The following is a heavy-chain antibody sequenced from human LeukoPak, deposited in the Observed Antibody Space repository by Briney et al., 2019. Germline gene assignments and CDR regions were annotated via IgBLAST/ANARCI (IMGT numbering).Heavy chain of an antibody. CDR3: ARDRRWEQLHAFDI. J-gene: IGHJ3*02. CDR1: GGSMTTYF. CDR2: VHYSDHN. D-gene: IGHD1-26*01. Sequence: PSETLSLTCTVSGGSMTTYFWSWIRQPPGQGLEWIGYVHYSDHNNYNPSLKSRVTISLDTSKNQLSLMLSSVTAADTAVYYCARDRRWEQLHAFDIWGQGTMVTVSS. V-gene: IGHV4-59*01.